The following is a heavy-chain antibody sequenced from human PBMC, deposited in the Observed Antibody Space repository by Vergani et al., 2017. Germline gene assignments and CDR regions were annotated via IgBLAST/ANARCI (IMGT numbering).Heavy chain of an antibody. D-gene: IGHD7-27*01. J-gene: IGHJ4*02. CDR1: GGSFSGYY. CDR2: IYHSGST. Sequence: QVQLQQWGAGLLKPSETLSLTCAVYGGSFSGYYWSWIRQPPGKGLEWIGEIYHSGSTNYNPSLKSRVTISVDKSKNQFSLKLSSVTAADTAVYYCARMSWGRYFDYWGQGTLVTVSS. V-gene: IGHV4-34*01. CDR3: ARMSWGRYFDY.